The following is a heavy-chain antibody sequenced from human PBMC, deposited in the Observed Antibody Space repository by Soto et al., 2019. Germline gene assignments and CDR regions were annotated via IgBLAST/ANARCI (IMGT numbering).Heavy chain of an antibody. CDR1: GFTFSSYG. V-gene: IGHV3-33*06. J-gene: IGHJ4*02. Sequence: GGSLRLSCAASGFTFSSYGMHWVRQAPGKGLEWVAVIWYDGSNKYYADSVKGRFTISRDNSKNTLYLQMNSLRAEDTAVYYCAKEKGGSFSYNFDYWGQGTLVTVSS. CDR3: AKEKGGSFSYNFDY. D-gene: IGHD1-26*01. CDR2: IWYDGSNK.